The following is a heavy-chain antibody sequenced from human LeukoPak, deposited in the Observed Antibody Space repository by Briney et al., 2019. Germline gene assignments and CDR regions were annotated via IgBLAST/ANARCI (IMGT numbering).Heavy chain of an antibody. J-gene: IGHJ5*02. CDR3: ATGSGWYDNWFDP. V-gene: IGHV1-24*01. Sequence: ASVKVSCKVSGYTLTELSMHWVRQAPGKGLEWMGGFDPEDGETIYAQKFQGRVTMTEDTSTDTAYMELSSLRSEDTAVYHCATGSGWYDNWFDPWGQGTLVTVSS. CDR2: FDPEDGET. CDR1: GYTLTELS. D-gene: IGHD6-19*01.